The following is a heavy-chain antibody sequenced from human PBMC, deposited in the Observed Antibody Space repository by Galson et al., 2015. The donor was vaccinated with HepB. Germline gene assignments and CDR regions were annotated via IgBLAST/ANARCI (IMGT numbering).Heavy chain of an antibody. CDR1: GFTVSSNY. Sequence: SLRLSCAASGFTVSSNYMSWVRQAPGKGLEWVSVIYSGGSTYYADSVKGRFTIYRDKSKNTLYLQMNSLRAEDTAVCYCARAILSLRIAVAGPVYGMDVWGQGTTVTVSS. CDR2: IYSGGST. D-gene: IGHD6-19*01. CDR3: ARAILSLRIAVAGPVYGMDV. V-gene: IGHV3-66*01. J-gene: IGHJ6*02.